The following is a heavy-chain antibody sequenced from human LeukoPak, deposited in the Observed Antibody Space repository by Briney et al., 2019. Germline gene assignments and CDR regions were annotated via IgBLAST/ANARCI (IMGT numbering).Heavy chain of an antibody. J-gene: IGHJ4*02. V-gene: IGHV1-18*01. CDR2: ISAYNGNT. Sequence: ASVKVSCKASGYTFTSYGISWVRQAPGQGLEWMGWISAYNGNTNYAQKFQGRVTITADKSTSTAYMELSSLRSEDTAVYYCARFKCSGGSCYSVSFDYWGQGTLVTVSS. CDR3: ARFKCSGGSCYSVSFDY. CDR1: GYTFTSYG. D-gene: IGHD2-15*01.